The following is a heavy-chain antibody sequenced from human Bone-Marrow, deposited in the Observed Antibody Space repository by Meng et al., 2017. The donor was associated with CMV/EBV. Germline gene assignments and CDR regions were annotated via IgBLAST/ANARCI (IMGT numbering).Heavy chain of an antibody. Sequence: GESLKISCAASGFTFSSYAMHWVRQAPGKGLEWVAVISYDGSNKYYADSVKGRFTISRDNAKNSLYLQMNSLRAEDTAVYYCARGLIAARLDYWGQGTLVTGSS. D-gene: IGHD6-6*01. CDR2: ISYDGSNK. CDR1: GFTFSSYA. J-gene: IGHJ4*02. CDR3: ARGLIAARLDY. V-gene: IGHV3-30-3*01.